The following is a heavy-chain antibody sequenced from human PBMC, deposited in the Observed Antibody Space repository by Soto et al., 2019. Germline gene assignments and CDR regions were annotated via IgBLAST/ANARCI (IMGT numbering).Heavy chain of an antibody. V-gene: IGHV4-4*02. J-gene: IGHJ6*02. D-gene: IGHD3-10*01. Sequence: QVQLQESGPGLVKPSGTLSLTCAVSGGSISSHHWWTWVRQSPGQGLEWIGEIFHGGTANYSPSLKSRVTISIDKSKNEFSLNLSSVTAADMAVYYCARCAYGSYTFGLDVSGQGTTVTVSS. CDR3: ARCAYGSYTFGLDV. CDR1: GGSISSHHW. CDR2: IFHGGTA.